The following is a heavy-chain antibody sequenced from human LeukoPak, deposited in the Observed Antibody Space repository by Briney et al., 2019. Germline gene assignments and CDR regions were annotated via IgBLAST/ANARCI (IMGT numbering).Heavy chain of an antibody. J-gene: IGHJ1*01. V-gene: IGHV3-53*01. CDR1: GFTVSSNY. CDR2: IYSGGST. CDR3: ARDNSSGYPEYFQH. Sequence: PGGSLRLSCAASGFTVSSNYMSWVRQAPGKGLEWVSVIYSGGSTYYADSVKGRFTISRDNSKNTLYLQMNSLRAEDTAVYYCARDNSSGYPEYFQHWGQGTLVTVSS. D-gene: IGHD3-22*01.